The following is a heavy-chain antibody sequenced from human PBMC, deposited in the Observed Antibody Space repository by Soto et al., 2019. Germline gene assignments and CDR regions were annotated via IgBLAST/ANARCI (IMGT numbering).Heavy chain of an antibody. V-gene: IGHV1-2*04. CDR1: GYSFTYYH. Sequence: XSVKGSCKASGYSFTYYHIHWVRQAPGQGLEWLGRINPKSGGTSTAQKFQGWVTMTTDTSISTASMELTRLTSDDTAIYYCARGDSTDCSNGVCSFFYNHDMDVWGQGTTVTVSS. CDR3: ARGDSTDCSNGVCSFFYNHDMDV. D-gene: IGHD2-8*01. J-gene: IGHJ6*02. CDR2: INPKSGGT.